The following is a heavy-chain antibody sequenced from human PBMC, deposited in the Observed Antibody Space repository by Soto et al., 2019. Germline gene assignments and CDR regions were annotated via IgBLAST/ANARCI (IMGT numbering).Heavy chain of an antibody. CDR3: AKDRHPDGIWTFDL. CDR1: GFTFSSYW. J-gene: IGHJ4*02. V-gene: IGHV3-74*01. Sequence: GGSLRLSCAASGFTFSSYWMHWVRQAPGKGMVWVSRIKTDGSITSYADSVQGRFTISRDNSKNMLFLQMSSLRAEDTALCYCAKDRHPDGIWTFDLWGQGTPVTVSS. D-gene: IGHD3-3*01. CDR2: IKTDGSIT.